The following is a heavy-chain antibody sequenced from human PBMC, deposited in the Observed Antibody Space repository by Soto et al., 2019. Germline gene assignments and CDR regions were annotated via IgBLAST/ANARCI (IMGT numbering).Heavy chain of an antibody. V-gene: IGHV4-59*01. CDR3: ARRAEIFDY. Sequence: SQTLSLTCTVSGGSISSYYWSWIRQPPGKGLEWIGYIYYSGSTNYNPSLKSRVTISVDTSKNQFSLKLSSVTAADTAVYYCARRAEIFDYWGQGILVSGSS. CDR2: IYYSGST. CDR1: GGSISSYY. J-gene: IGHJ4*02.